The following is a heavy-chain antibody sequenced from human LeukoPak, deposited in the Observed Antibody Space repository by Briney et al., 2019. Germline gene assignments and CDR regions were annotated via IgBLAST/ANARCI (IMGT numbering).Heavy chain of an antibody. Sequence: GGSLRLSCAASGFTFNRYSMNWVRQAPGKGLEWMGGFDPEDGETIYAQKFQGRVTMTEDTSTDTAYMELSSLRSEDTAVYYCATDLLPEDAFDIWGQGTMVTVSS. CDR3: ATDLLPEDAFDI. CDR1: GFTFNRYS. D-gene: IGHD1-14*01. V-gene: IGHV1-24*01. J-gene: IGHJ3*02. CDR2: FDPEDGET.